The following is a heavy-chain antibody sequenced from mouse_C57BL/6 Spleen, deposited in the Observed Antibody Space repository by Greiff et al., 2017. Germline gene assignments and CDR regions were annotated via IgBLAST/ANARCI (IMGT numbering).Heavy chain of an antibody. D-gene: IGHD1-1*01. CDR1: GYAFTNYL. CDR2: INPGSGGT. J-gene: IGHJ4*01. Sequence: VQLQESGAELVRPGTSVKVSCKASGYAFTNYLIEWVKQRPGQGLEWIGVINPGSGGTNYNEKFKGKATLTADKSSSTAYMQLSSLTSEDSAVYFCARSDGSSYLYAMDYWGQGTSVTVSS. CDR3: ARSDGSSYLYAMDY. V-gene: IGHV1-54*01.